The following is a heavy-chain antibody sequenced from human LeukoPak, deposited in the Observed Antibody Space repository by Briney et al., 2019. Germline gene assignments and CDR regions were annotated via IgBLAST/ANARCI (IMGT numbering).Heavy chain of an antibody. V-gene: IGHV1-46*01. CDR1: GYTFTSYY. CDR2: INPSGGST. J-gene: IGHJ6*03. D-gene: IGHD2-2*01. CDR3: AREGYCSSTSCYGEDYYYYMDV. Sequence: ASVKVSCKASGYTFTSYYMHWVRQAPGQGLEWMGIINPSGGSTSYAQKFQGRVTMTRDMSTSTVYMELSSLRSEDTAVYYCAREGYCSSTSCYGEDYYYYMDVWGKGTTVTVSS.